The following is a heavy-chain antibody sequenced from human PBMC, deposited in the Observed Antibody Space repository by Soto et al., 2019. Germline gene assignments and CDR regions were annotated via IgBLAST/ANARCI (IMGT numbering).Heavy chain of an antibody. D-gene: IGHD4-17*01. CDR1: GYTFTSYA. Sequence: ASVKVSCKASGYTFTSYAMHWVRQAPGQRLEWMGWINPNSGGTNYAQKFQGRVTMTRNTSISTAYMELSSLRSEDTAVYYCARGGSNTVTTVYWGQGTLVTVSS. CDR2: INPNSGGT. CDR3: ARGGSNTVTTVY. V-gene: IGHV1-8*02. J-gene: IGHJ4*02.